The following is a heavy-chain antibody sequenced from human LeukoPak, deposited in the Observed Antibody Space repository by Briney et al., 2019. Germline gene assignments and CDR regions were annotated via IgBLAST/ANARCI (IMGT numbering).Heavy chain of an antibody. CDR2: VGVSGANT. D-gene: IGHD4-17*01. V-gene: IGHV3-23*01. CDR3: AKRVAVTTTRYFDY. Sequence: GGSLRLSCAASGFTFSNGWLSWVRQAPGKGLEWVSTVGVSGANTFYADSVKGRFTISRDNSENTLYLQMNSLRAEDTAVYYCAKRVAVTTTRYFDYWGQGTLVTVSS. J-gene: IGHJ4*02. CDR1: GFTFSNGW.